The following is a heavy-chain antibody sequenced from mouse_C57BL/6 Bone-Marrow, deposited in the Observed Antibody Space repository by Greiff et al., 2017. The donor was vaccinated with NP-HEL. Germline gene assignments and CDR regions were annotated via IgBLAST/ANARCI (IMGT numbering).Heavy chain of an antibody. CDR2: IYPRSGNT. CDR3: ARRMVTTVAYYFDY. CDR1: GYTFTSYG. V-gene: IGHV1-81*01. J-gene: IGHJ2*01. Sequence: QVQLQQSGAELARPGASVKLSCKASGYTFTSYGISWVKQRTGQGLEWIGEIYPRSGNTYYNEKFKGKATLTADKSSSTAYMELRSLTSEDSAVYFCARRMVTTVAYYFDYWGQGTTLTVFS. D-gene: IGHD1-1*01.